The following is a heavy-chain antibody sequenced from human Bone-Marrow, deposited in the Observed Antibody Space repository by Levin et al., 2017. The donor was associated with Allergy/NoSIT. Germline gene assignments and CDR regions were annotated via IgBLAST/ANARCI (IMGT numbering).Heavy chain of an antibody. J-gene: IGHJ5*02. CDR1: EFTFKNFA. Sequence: LSLTCAGSEFTFKNFALSWVRQAPGKGLVWVARINPDGSITTYADSVKGRFTISRDNAKDIMYLQMNGLRAEDSAVYYCGRDNFGAEDLWGQGTLITVSS. CDR3: GRDNFGAEDL. CDR2: INPDGSIT. D-gene: IGHD4-17*01. V-gene: IGHV3-74*01.